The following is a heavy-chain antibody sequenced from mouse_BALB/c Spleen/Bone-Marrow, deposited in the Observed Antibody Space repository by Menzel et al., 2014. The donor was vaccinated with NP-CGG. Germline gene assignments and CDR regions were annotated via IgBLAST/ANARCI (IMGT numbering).Heavy chain of an antibody. CDR3: ARWYRDPHFAMDY. Sequence: QVQLKESGAELVRPGSSVKISCKASSYAFSSYWMNWVKQRPGQGLEWIGQIYPGDGDTNYNGNFKDKATLTVDRSSSTAFMQLSSLTSEDSAVYFCARWYRDPHFAMDYWGPGTSVTVSS. CDR1: SYAFSSYW. D-gene: IGHD2-14*01. V-gene: IGHV1-80*01. CDR2: IYPGDGDT. J-gene: IGHJ4*01.